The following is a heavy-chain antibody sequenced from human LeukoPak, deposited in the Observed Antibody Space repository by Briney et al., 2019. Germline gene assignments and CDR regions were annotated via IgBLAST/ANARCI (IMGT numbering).Heavy chain of an antibody. CDR1: GYTFTAYY. CDR2: INPKSDGT. D-gene: IGHD4-4*01. Sequence: ASVKVSCKASGYTFTAYYIHWVRQAPGQGVEWMGWINPKSDGTNYAPKFQGRVAMTRDMSISTAYMELSRLRSDDTAVYYCADQNDYSGVQFDHWGQGTLVTVSS. V-gene: IGHV1-2*02. J-gene: IGHJ4*02. CDR3: ADQNDYSGVQFDH.